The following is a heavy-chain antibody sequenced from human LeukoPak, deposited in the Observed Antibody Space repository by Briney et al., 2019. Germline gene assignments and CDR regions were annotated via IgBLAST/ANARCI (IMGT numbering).Heavy chain of an antibody. CDR3: ARHSSSEDYYDVSYHFDY. CDR2: IYYSGST. J-gene: IGHJ4*02. D-gene: IGHD3-22*01. CDR1: GGSISSSSYS. Sequence: SETLSLTCTVSGGSISSSSYSWGWIRQPPGKGLEWIGSIYYSGSTYYNPSLKSRVTISVDTSKNQFSLKLSSVPAADTAVYYCARHSSSEDYYDVSYHFDYWGQGTLVTVSS. V-gene: IGHV4-39*01.